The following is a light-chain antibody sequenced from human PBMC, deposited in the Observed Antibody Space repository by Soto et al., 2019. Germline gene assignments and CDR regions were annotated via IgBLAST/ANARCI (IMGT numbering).Light chain of an antibody. CDR1: QSVSSN. V-gene: IGKV3-15*01. J-gene: IGKJ4*01. Sequence: EVVLTQSPATLSVFPGERATLSCMASQSVSSNLAWYQQKPGQAPGLLVYGASTRPTGTPTRFSGSGSGTDFTLTISRLEPEDFAVYYCRQYGRSLGFAFGGGTKVDIK. CDR3: RQYGRSLGFA. CDR2: GAS.